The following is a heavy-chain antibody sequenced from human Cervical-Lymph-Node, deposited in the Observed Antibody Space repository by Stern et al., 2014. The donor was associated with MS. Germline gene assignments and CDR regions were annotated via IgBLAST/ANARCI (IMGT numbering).Heavy chain of an antibody. CDR3: ARRDFGHYYYNGMDV. CDR1: GYTFTDYY. Sequence: VQLVESGAEVKKPGASVRVSCKASGYTFTDYYMHWVRQAPGQGLEWMGWINPDSGGANYAQNFQGRVTMTRDTSITTAYMELTSLRSDDTAVYYCARRDFGHYYYNGMDVWGQGTTVTVSS. V-gene: IGHV1-2*02. D-gene: IGHD3-10*01. CDR2: INPDSGGA. J-gene: IGHJ6*02.